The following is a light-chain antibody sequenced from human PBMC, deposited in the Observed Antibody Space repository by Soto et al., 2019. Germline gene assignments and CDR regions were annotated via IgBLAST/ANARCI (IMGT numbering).Light chain of an antibody. V-gene: IGKV3-11*01. CDR3: QQYHNWPIT. J-gene: IGKJ5*01. CDR2: DAS. Sequence: EIVLTQSPATLSLSPGERATLSCRASQSVSSYLAWYQQKPGQAPRLLIYDASNRATGIPARFSGRGSGTDFTLTISSLEPEDFAVYYCQQYHNWPITFGQGTRLEIK. CDR1: QSVSSY.